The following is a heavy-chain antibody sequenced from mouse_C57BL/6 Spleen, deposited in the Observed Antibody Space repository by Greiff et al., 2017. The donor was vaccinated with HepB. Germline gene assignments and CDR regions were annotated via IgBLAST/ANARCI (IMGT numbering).Heavy chain of an antibody. CDR3: ARTDYGYYFDY. CDR1: GFTFSDYG. CDR2: ISSGSSTI. Sequence: DVMLVESGGGLVKPGGSLKLSCAASGFTFSDYGMHWVRQAPEKGLEWVAYISSGSSTIYYADTVKGRFTISRDNAKNTLFLQMTSLRSEDTAMYYCARTDYGYYFDYWGQGTTLTVSS. V-gene: IGHV5-17*01. D-gene: IGHD2-4*01. J-gene: IGHJ2*01.